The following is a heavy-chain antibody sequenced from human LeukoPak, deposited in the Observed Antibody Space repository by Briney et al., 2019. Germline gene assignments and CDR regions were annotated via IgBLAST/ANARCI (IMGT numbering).Heavy chain of an antibody. CDR3: AKDTPGIAVAGWPPAVY. Sequence: GGSLRLSCAASGFTFSSYAMSWVRQAPGKGLEWVSAISGSGGSTYYADSVKGRFTISRDNSKNTLYLQMNSLRAEDTAVYYCAKDTPGIAVAGWPPAVYWGQGALVTVSS. J-gene: IGHJ4*02. CDR1: GFTFSSYA. V-gene: IGHV3-23*01. D-gene: IGHD6-19*01. CDR2: ISGSGGST.